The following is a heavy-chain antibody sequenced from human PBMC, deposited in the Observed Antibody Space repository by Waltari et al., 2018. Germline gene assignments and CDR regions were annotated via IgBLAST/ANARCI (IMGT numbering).Heavy chain of an antibody. Sequence: QVQLQESGPGLVKPSQTLSLTCTVSGGSISSGSYYWSWLRQPAGKGLEWIGYIYTSGSTNYNPSLKSRVTISVDTSKNQFSLKLSSVTAADTAVYYCARSSYSSSSEGWWFDPWGQGTLVTVSS. CDR3: ARSSYSSSSEGWWFDP. D-gene: IGHD6-6*01. CDR1: GGSISSGSYY. V-gene: IGHV4-61*09. J-gene: IGHJ5*02. CDR2: IYTSGST.